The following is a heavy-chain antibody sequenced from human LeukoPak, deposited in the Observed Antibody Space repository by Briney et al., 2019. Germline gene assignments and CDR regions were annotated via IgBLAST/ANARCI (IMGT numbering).Heavy chain of an antibody. J-gene: IGHJ5*02. CDR2: IWYDGSNK. V-gene: IGHV3-33*01. Sequence: GGSLRLSCAPSGLTFSGYGMQWVRQAPGKGLEWVAVIWYDGSNKYYADSVKGRFTISRDNSKNTLYLQMNTLRAEDTAVYYSARDYGGAGSDCFDPWGQGTLVTVSS. CDR3: ARDYGGAGSDCFDP. CDR1: GLTFSGYG. D-gene: IGHD3-10*01.